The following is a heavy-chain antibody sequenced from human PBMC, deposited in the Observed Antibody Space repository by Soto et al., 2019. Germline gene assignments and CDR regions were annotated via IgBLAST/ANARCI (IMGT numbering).Heavy chain of an antibody. J-gene: IGHJ6*02. CDR3: AKERVPAAPGMPYYYYYGMDV. CDR1: GFTFSSYN. Sequence: PGGSLRLSCAASGFTFSSYNMSWVRQAPGKGLEWVSSISSSSSYIYYAESVKGRFTISRDNAKNSLYLQMNSLRAEDTAVYYFAKERVPAAPGMPYYYYYGMDVWGQGTTVTVSS. V-gene: IGHV3-21*01. D-gene: IGHD2-2*01. CDR2: ISSSSSYI.